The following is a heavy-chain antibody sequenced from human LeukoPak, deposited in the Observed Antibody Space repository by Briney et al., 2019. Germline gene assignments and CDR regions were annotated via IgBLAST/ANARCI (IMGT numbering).Heavy chain of an antibody. CDR1: GFTLSSYA. Sequence: GGSLRLSCAASGFTLSSYAMSWVRQAPGKGLEWISYISSTSTIIYYADSVKGRFTISRDNAKNSMYLQMNSLRAEDTAVYYCVREPSQGAFDIWGQGTMVTVSS. V-gene: IGHV3-48*01. CDR3: VREPSQGAFDI. CDR2: ISSTSTII. J-gene: IGHJ3*02.